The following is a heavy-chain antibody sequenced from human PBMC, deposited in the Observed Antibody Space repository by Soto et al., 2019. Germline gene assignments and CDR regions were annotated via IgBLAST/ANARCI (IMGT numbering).Heavy chain of an antibody. J-gene: IGHJ4*02. V-gene: IGHV3-23*01. CDR2: ISGSGGST. Sequence: EVQLLESGGGLVQPGGSLRLSCAASGFTFSSYAMSWVRQAPGKGLEWVSAISGSGGSTYYADSVKGRFTISRDNSKNTLYLQMNSLRAEDTAVYYCAKGDGYDFRSGSTTSFDYWGQGTLVTVSS. D-gene: IGHD3-3*01. CDR3: AKGDGYDFRSGSTTSFDY. CDR1: GFTFSSYA.